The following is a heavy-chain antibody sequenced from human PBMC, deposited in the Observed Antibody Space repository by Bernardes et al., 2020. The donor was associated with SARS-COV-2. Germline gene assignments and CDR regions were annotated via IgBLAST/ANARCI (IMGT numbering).Heavy chain of an antibody. CDR1: GFTFSDSA. CDR2: IKSRANSYAT. V-gene: IGHV3-73*01. Sequence: SLRLSCAASGFTFSDSAMHWVRRASGKGLEWVGRIKSRANSYATAYAASVKGRFTLSRDDSKNSAYLQMNSLKTEDTAVYYCTRITCTSTSCSYYGMDVWGQGTTVTVSS. CDR3: TRITCTSTSCSYYGMDV. J-gene: IGHJ6*02. D-gene: IGHD2-2*01.